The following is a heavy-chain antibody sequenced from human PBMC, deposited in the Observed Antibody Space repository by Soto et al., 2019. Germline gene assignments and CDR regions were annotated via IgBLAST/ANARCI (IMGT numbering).Heavy chain of an antibody. Sequence: QVQLVQSGAEVKKPGASVKVSCKASGYTFTSYGISWVRQATGQGLEWMGWISAYNGNTNYAQKLQGRVTMTTDTSTSTADMELRSLRSDDTAVYYCASSLLVGYGLEGESDWGQGTRVTVSS. CDR1: GYTFTSYG. J-gene: IGHJ4*02. CDR2: ISAYNGNT. V-gene: IGHV1-18*01. CDR3: ASSLLVGYGLEGESD. D-gene: IGHD5-18*01.